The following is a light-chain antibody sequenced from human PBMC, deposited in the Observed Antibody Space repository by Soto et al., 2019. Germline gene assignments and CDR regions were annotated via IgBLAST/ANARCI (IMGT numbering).Light chain of an antibody. J-gene: IGLJ1*01. CDR1: SSDVGAYNY. CDR2: EVT. CDR3: SSFTTSRAYV. V-gene: IGLV2-14*01. Sequence: QSVLTQPASVSGSPGQSITISCTGTSSDVGAYNYVSWYQQQSGKAPKLIIHEVTNRPSGVSNRFSGSKSGNTASLTISGLQAGDEADYYCSSFTTSRAYVFGIGTKVTVL.